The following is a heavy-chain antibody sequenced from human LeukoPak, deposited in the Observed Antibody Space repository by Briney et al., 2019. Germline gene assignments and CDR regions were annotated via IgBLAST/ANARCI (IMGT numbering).Heavy chain of an antibody. D-gene: IGHD6-19*01. CDR2: ITPDGHSQ. Sequence: GGSLRLSCAASGFTFTNYWMTWLRRAPGKGLEWMANITPDGHSQYYVDSVKGRFTISRDNAKNSLFLQMNSLRDDDTAVYYCARVGTSASSGWSFDLWGRGTLVTVSS. CDR1: GFTFTNYW. CDR3: ARVGTSASSGWSFDL. J-gene: IGHJ2*01. V-gene: IGHV3-7*01.